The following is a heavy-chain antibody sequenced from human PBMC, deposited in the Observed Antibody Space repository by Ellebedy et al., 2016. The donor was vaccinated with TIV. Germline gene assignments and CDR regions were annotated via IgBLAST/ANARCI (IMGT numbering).Heavy chain of an antibody. J-gene: IGHJ4*02. CDR1: GFTFSSYA. CDR3: ARGEYSGYAPPAY. Sequence: GESLKISCATSGFTFSSYAMHWVRQAPGKGLEWVAVMWHGGISKDYADSVKGRFAISGDNSKNTLYPQMNNLRAEDTAVYYCARGEYSGYAPPAYWGQGTLVIVSS. V-gene: IGHV3-33*01. CDR2: MWHGGISK. D-gene: IGHD5-12*01.